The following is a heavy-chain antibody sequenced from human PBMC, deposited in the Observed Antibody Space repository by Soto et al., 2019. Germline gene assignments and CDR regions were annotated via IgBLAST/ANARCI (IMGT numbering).Heavy chain of an antibody. D-gene: IGHD3-3*01. J-gene: IGHJ6*02. CDR2: IYYSGST. Sequence: PSETLSLTCTVSGGSISSGGYYWSWIRQHPGKGLEWIGYIYYSGSTYYNPSLKSRVTISVDTSKNQFSLKLSSVTAADTAVYYCAGNTGYDFWSGYYSGYYYGMDVWRQGTTVTVSS. CDR1: GGSISSGGYY. V-gene: IGHV4-31*03. CDR3: AGNTGYDFWSGYYSGYYYGMDV.